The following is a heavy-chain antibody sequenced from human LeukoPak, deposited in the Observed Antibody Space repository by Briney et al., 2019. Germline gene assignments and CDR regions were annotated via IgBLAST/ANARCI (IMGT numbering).Heavy chain of an antibody. Sequence: ASVKVSCKASGYTFTGYYMHWVRQAPGQGLEWMGWINPNSGGTNYAQKFQGWVTMTRDTSISTAYMELSRLRSDDTAVYYCARDRCQTRLSGKCITMVRGAHGAFDIWGQGTMVTVSS. V-gene: IGHV1-2*04. CDR1: GYTFTGYY. J-gene: IGHJ3*02. CDR2: INPNSGGT. CDR3: ARDRCQTRLSGKCITMVRGAHGAFDI. D-gene: IGHD3-10*01.